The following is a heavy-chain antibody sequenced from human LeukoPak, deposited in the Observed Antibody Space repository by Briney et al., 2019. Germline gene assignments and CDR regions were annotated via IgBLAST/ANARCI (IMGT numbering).Heavy chain of an antibody. V-gene: IGHV1-3*03. D-gene: IGHD6-6*01. J-gene: IGHJ4*02. Sequence: ASVKDSCKSSGYTFASYAMHWVRQAPGQRLEWMGWINAGNGNTKYSQEFQGRGTLTRDTSASTAYMEMSSLRSEDMPVYYCARSSGGGVNIFDYWGQGTLVTVSS. CDR1: GYTFASYA. CDR3: ARSSGGGVNIFDY. CDR2: INAGNGNT.